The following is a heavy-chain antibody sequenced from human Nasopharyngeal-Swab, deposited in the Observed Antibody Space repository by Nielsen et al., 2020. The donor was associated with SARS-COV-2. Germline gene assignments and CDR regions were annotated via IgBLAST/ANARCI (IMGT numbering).Heavy chain of an antibody. Sequence: SETLSLTCAVYSGSFSGYYWSWIRQPPEKGLEWIGEINHSGSTNYNPSLKSRVTISVDTSKNQFSLKLSSVTAADTAVYYCARGIQDLVVPAAIYMDVWGKGTTVTVSS. J-gene: IGHJ6*03. CDR2: INHSGST. D-gene: IGHD2-2*01. CDR1: SGSFSGYY. V-gene: IGHV4-34*01. CDR3: ARGIQDLVVPAAIYMDV.